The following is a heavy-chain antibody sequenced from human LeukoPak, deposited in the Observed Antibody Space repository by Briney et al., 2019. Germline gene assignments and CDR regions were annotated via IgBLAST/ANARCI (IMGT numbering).Heavy chain of an antibody. CDR2: ISSSSSTI. CDR3: ARAGSSGWYGEAFDI. Sequence: PGGSLRLSCAASGFTFSSYSMNWVRQAPGKGLEWVSYISSSSSTIYYADSVKGRFTISRDNAKNSLYLQMNSLRAEDTAVYYCARAGSSGWYGEAFDIWGQGTMVTVSS. D-gene: IGHD6-19*01. J-gene: IGHJ3*02. CDR1: GFTFSSYS. V-gene: IGHV3-48*04.